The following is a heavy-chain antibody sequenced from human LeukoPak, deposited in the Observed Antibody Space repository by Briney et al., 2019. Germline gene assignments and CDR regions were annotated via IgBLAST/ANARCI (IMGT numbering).Heavy chain of an antibody. D-gene: IGHD5-24*01. J-gene: IGHJ4*02. CDR1: GFTFSSSA. Sequence: GGSLRLTCAASGFTFSSSAMSWVRQAPGKGLEWVSSISGSGSGGSTYYADSVKGRFTISRDNSKNTLYLQMNSLRAEDTAVYYCAKSGYNRFDYWGQGTLVTVSS. CDR3: AKSGYNRFDY. CDR2: ISGSGSGGST. V-gene: IGHV3-23*01.